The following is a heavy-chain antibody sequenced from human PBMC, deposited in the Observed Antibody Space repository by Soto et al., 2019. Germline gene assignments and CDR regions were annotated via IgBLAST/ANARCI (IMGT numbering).Heavy chain of an antibody. CDR2: ISYDGSNK. V-gene: IGHV3-30*18. D-gene: IGHD5-18*01. J-gene: IGHJ6*02. CDR3: AKDLRSYSSSPPYYYYYGMDV. CDR1: GFTFSSYG. Sequence: SLRLSCAASGFTFSSYGMHWVRQAPGKGLEWVAVISYDGSNKYYADSVKGRFTISRDNSKNTLYLQMNSLRAEDTAVYYCAKDLRSYSSSPPYYYYYGMDVWGQGTTVTVSS.